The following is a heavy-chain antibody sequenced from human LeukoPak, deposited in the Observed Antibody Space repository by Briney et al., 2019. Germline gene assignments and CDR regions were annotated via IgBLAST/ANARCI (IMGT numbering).Heavy chain of an antibody. CDR2: IYSGGST. CDR3: AKGAHYDSYYYYMDV. V-gene: IGHV3-53*01. CDR1: GFTVSSNY. D-gene: IGHD3-3*01. Sequence: GGSLRLSCAASGFTVSSNYMSWVRQAPGKGLEWVSVIYSGGSTYYADSVKGRFTTSRGNSKNTLYLQMNSLRAEDTAVYYCAKGAHYDSYYYYMDVWGKGTTVTVSS. J-gene: IGHJ6*03.